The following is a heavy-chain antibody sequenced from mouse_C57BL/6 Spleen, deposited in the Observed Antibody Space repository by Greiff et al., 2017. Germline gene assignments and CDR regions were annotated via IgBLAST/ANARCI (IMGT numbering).Heavy chain of an antibody. CDR2: IHPNSGST. J-gene: IGHJ2*01. V-gene: IGHV1-64*01. Sequence: QVHVKQPGAELVKPGASVKLSCKASGYTFTSYWMHWVKQRPGQGLEWIGMIHPNSGSTNYNEKFKSKATLTVDKSSSTAYMQLSSLTSEDSAVYYCARNYDYAYYWGQGTTLTVSS. CDR1: GYTFTSYW. CDR3: ARNYDYAYY. D-gene: IGHD2-4*01.